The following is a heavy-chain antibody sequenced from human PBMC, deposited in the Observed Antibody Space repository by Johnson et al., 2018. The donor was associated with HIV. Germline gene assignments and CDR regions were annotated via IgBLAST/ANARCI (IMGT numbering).Heavy chain of an antibody. J-gene: IGHJ3*02. Sequence: EQLVESGGGLIQPGGSLRLSCAASGFTVSSNYMSWVRQAPGKGLEWVSVISADGRNKYYADSVKGRFTISRDNSKNTRYLQMNSLRAEETAVYYCGFDIWGQGTMVTVSS. CDR1: GFTVSSNY. V-gene: IGHV3-53*01. CDR2: ISADGRNK. CDR3: GFDI.